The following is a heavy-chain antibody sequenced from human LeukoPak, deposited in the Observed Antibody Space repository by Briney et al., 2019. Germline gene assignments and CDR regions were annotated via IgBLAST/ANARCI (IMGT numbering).Heavy chain of an antibody. V-gene: IGHV3-21*01. J-gene: IGHJ4*02. D-gene: IGHD2-2*01. CDR3: ARDHIVVVPAATPMDY. Sequence: GGSLRLSCAASGFTFSSYSMNWVRQAPGKGLEWVSSISSSSSYIYYADSVKGRFTISRDNAKNSLYLKMNSLRAEDTAVYYCARDHIVVVPAATPMDYWGQGTLVTVSS. CDR2: ISSSSSYI. CDR1: GFTFSSYS.